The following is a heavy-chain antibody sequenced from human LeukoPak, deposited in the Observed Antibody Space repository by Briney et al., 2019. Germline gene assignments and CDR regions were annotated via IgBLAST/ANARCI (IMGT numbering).Heavy chain of an antibody. CDR1: GFTLSNYA. J-gene: IGHJ4*02. Sequence: GGSLRLSCAASGFTLSNYAMSWVRQAPGKGLEWVSGITGSGGNTYYADSVKGRFAISRDNSKNTLYLQMNSLRAGDTAVYYCAKDRYSYAFEYSDSWGQGTLVTVSS. CDR2: ITGSGGNT. D-gene: IGHD5-18*01. V-gene: IGHV3-23*01. CDR3: AKDRYSYAFEYSDS.